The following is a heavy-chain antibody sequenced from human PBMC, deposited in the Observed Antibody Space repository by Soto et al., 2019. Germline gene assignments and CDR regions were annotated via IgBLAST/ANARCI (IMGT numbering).Heavy chain of an antibody. CDR3: VRDGSTGWHFDS. Sequence: TGGSLRLSCAASGFTFSHYSINWVRQAPGKGLEWVSSISSSSSYADSVKGRFTISRDNAKNSLYLQMNSLRAEDTAVYYCVRDGSTGWHFDSWGQGTLVTVSS. V-gene: IGHV3-21*01. CDR1: GFTFSHYS. D-gene: IGHD6-19*01. J-gene: IGHJ4*02. CDR2: ISSSSS.